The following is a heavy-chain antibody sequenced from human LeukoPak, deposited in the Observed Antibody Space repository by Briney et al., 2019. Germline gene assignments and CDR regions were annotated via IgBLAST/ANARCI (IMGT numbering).Heavy chain of an antibody. CDR2: NNGGGTT. J-gene: IGHJ4*02. V-gene: IGHV3-69-1*01. CDR1: GFSVSNYY. Sequence: GGSLRLSCVASGFSVSNYYMSWVRQAPGKGLEWVAVNNGGGTTYYADSVKGRFTISRDNAKNSLYLQMNSLRAEDTAVYYCAREKHCSSTRCYAGAFDYWGQGTLVTVSS. CDR3: AREKHCSSTRCYAGAFDY. D-gene: IGHD2-2*01.